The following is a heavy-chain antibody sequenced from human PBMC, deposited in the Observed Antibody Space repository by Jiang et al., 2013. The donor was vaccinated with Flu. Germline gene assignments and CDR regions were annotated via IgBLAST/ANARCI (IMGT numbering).Heavy chain of an antibody. Sequence: GSGLVKPSETLSLMCTVSGGSISSGGYFWSWIRQHPGKGLEWIGYIYYSGSTYYNPSLKSRVTISVDTSKNQFSLKLSSVTAADTAVYYCARDLTAGGYPTYYFDYWGQGTLVHRLL. CDR2: IYYSGST. J-gene: IGHJ4*02. CDR3: ARDLTAGGYPTYYFDY. D-gene: IGHD3-22*01. V-gene: IGHV4-31*03. CDR1: GGSISSGGYF.